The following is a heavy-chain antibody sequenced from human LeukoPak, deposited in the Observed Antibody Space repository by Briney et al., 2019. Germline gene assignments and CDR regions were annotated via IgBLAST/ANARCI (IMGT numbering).Heavy chain of an antibody. J-gene: IGHJ4*02. CDR1: GYTFISCA. CDR2: IIPIFGTA. D-gene: IGHD3-22*01. Sequence: SVKVSCKASGYTFISCAISWVRQAPGQGVEWMGGIIPIFGTAIYAQRFQGRVTITTDESTSTAYMELSSLRSEDTAVYYCARDRYYYDSSGSYYFDFWGQGTLVTVSS. V-gene: IGHV1-69*05. CDR3: ARDRYYYDSSGSYYFDF.